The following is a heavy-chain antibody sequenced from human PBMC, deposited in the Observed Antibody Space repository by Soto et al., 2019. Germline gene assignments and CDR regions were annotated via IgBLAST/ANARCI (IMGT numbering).Heavy chain of an antibody. D-gene: IGHD1-7*01. V-gene: IGHV3-23*01. Sequence: EVQLLESGGGLVQPGGSLRLSCAASGFTFSSYDMTWVRQAPGKGLEWVSVSSATGAGTYYADSVKGRFTISRDNSKNTLYLQMTSLRADDTAVYYCAKDRRAGGNYGFYSDFWCQGALVIVSS. CDR2: SSATGAGT. CDR1: GFTFSSYD. CDR3: AKDRRAGGNYGFYSDF. J-gene: IGHJ4*02.